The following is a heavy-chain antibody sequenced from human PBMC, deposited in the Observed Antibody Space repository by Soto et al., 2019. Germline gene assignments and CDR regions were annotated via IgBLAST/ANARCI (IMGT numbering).Heavy chain of an antibody. CDR1: GGSISSGESY. CDR2: MHDSGST. V-gene: IGHV4-30-4*01. D-gene: IGHD6-19*01. CDR3: AGRAENVPWLAFDY. J-gene: IGHJ4*02. Sequence: QVQLQESGPGLVKPSQTLSLTCTVSGGSISSGESYWSWIRQPPGKGLEWIGYMHDSGSTYYNPSIRSRFIRSVDTSKKQLSLKVRSVTAADTAVYYCAGRAENVPWLAFDYWGQGALVTVSS.